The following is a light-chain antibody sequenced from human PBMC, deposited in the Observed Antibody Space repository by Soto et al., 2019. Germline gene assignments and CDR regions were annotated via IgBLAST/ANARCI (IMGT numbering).Light chain of an antibody. J-gene: IGKJ5*01. V-gene: IGKV3-15*01. CDR3: QQYGSSIT. CDR2: GAS. Sequence: EIRMTQSPATLSVSPGERATLSCRASQSVSSNLAWYQQKPGQAPRLLIYGASTRATGIPARFSGSGSGTEFTLTISSLQSEDFAVFYCQQYGSSITFGQGTRLAIK. CDR1: QSVSSN.